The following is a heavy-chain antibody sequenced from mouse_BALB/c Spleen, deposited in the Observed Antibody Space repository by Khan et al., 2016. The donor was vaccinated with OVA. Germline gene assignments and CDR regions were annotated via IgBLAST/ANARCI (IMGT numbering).Heavy chain of an antibody. CDR3: ARQPYYHYNIMDY. D-gene: IGHD2-10*01. J-gene: IGHJ4*01. Sequence: QVQLKESGPGLVAPSQSLSITCTISGFSLMNYGVHWVRQPPGKGLEWLVVIWSDGSTNYNSALKSRLTISKDNSKSQVFLKMNSLQTDDTAMYFCARQPYYHYNIMDYWGQGTSVTVSS. V-gene: IGHV2-6-1*01. CDR1: GFSLMNYG. CDR2: IWSDGST.